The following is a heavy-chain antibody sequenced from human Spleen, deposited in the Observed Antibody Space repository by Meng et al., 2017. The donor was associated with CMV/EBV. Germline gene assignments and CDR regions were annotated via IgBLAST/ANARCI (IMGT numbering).Heavy chain of an antibody. D-gene: IGHD2-2*01. Sequence: GESLKISCAASGFTFRSYWMHWVRQAPGKGLVWVSRINRDGRTTNYADSVKGRFTISRDNSKNSLYLQMNSLRAEDTAVYYCARDQRCSTASCYGVDYWGQGTLVTVSS. V-gene: IGHV3-74*01. CDR3: ARDQRCSTASCYGVDY. CDR2: INRDGRTT. J-gene: IGHJ4*02. CDR1: GFTFRSYW.